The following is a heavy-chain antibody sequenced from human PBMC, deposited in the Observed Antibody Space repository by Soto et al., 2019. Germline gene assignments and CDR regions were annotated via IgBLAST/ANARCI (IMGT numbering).Heavy chain of an antibody. D-gene: IGHD4-17*01. CDR3: AKDYGGKDGHY. CDR1: GGTFRSYT. Sequence: QVQLVQSGAEVKKPGSSVKVSCKASGGTFRSYTISWVRQAPGQGLEWMGRIIPILGIANYAQKFQGRVTITADKSTSTAYMELSNLRSEDTAVYYCAKDYGGKDGHYWGQGTLVTVSS. V-gene: IGHV1-69*08. J-gene: IGHJ4*02. CDR2: IIPILGIA.